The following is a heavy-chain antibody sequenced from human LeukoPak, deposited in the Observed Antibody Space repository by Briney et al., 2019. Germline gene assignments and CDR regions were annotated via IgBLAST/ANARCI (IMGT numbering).Heavy chain of an antibody. CDR2: FDPEHGKT. CDR3: ARSGTDGPGSGSYYLFDP. J-gene: IGHJ5*02. Sequence: ASVKVSCKVSGYTLTELSMHWVRQAPGKGLEWMGGFDPEHGKTIYAQKFQGRVTMTEDTSTDTAYMELSSLRSEDTAVYYCARSGTDGPGSGSYYLFDPWGQGTLVTVSS. CDR1: GYTLTELS. D-gene: IGHD3-10*01. V-gene: IGHV1-24*01.